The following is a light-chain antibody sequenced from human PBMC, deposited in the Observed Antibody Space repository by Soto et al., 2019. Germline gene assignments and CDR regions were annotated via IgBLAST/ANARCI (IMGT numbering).Light chain of an antibody. J-gene: IGKJ1*01. CDR2: WAS. Sequence: DIVMTQSPDSLAVSLGERATINCKSSQSVLYSSNNKRYLAWYQQKPGQPPKLLIYWASTRESGVPDRFSGSGSGTDFTLTISSLQAEDVAVYYCQQYYTTPPTFGQGNKVEIK. V-gene: IGKV4-1*01. CDR3: QQYYTTPPT. CDR1: QSVLYSSNNKRY.